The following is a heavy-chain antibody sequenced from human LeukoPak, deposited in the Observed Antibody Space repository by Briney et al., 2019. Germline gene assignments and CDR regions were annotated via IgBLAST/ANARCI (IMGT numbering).Heavy chain of an antibody. D-gene: IGHD5-24*01. CDR1: GFTLSTHW. CDR3: VRRGLNYYYYGMDV. Sequence: GGSLRLSCAASGFTLSTHWMSWVRQAPGKGLEWVANIKEDGSEKYYVDSVKGRFTISRDNAENSLYLQMNSLRVEDTGVYYCVRRGLNYYYYGMDVWGQGTTVTVSS. CDR2: IKEDGSEK. V-gene: IGHV3-7*01. J-gene: IGHJ6*02.